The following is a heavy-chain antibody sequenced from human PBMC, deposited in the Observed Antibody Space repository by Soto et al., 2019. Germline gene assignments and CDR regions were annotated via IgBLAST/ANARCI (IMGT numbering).Heavy chain of an antibody. V-gene: IGHV3-23*01. D-gene: IGHD1-26*01. Sequence: GESLKISCAASGFTFSSYAMSWVRQAPGKGLEWVSAISGSGGSTYYADSVKGRFTISRDNSKNTLYLQMNSLRAEDTAVYYCAKDCLGGSFDYWGQGTLVTVSS. J-gene: IGHJ4*02. CDR1: GFTFSSYA. CDR3: AKDCLGGSFDY. CDR2: ISGSGGST.